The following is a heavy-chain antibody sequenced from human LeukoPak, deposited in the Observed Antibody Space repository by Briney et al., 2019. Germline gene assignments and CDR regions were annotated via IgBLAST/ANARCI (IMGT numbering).Heavy chain of an antibody. D-gene: IGHD2-8*01. J-gene: IGHJ3*02. CDR2: INPSGGST. V-gene: IGHV1-46*01. Sequence: ASVKVSCKASGYTFTSYYMHWVRQAPGQGLEWMGIINPSGGSTSYAQKFQGRVSMSRDTSTSTVYMELTSLRSEDTAVYYCARDGLYCTNGVCSSDIRGQGTLVTVSS. CDR1: GYTFTSYY. CDR3: ARDGLYCTNGVCSSDI.